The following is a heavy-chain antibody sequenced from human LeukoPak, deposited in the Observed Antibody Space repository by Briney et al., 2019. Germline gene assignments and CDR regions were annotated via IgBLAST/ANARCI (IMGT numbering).Heavy chain of an antibody. CDR3: ASSGYTSSWYLDWFDP. V-gene: IGHV4-59*08. Sequence: SETLSLTCTVSGGSISSYYWSWIRQPPGKGLEWIGYIYYRGSTYYNPSLKSRVIISVDTSKNQFSLKLSSVTAADTAVYYCASSGYTSSWYLDWFDPWGQGTLVTVSS. J-gene: IGHJ5*02. CDR1: GGSISSYY. D-gene: IGHD6-13*01. CDR2: IYYRGST.